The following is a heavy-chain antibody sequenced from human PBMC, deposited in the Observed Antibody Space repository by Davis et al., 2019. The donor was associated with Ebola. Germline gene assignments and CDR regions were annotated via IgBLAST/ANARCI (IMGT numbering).Heavy chain of an antibody. V-gene: IGHV3-21*01. CDR1: GFTFSSYS. D-gene: IGHD3-22*01. J-gene: IGHJ5*02. CDR2: ISSSSSYI. Sequence: GESLKISCAASGFTFSSYSMNWVRQAPGKGLEWVSSISSSSSYIYYADSVKGRFTISRDNAKNSLYLQMNSLRAEDTAVYYCARSAEFYDSSGYYYVGWFDPWGQGTLVTVSS. CDR3: ARSAEFYDSSGYYYVGWFDP.